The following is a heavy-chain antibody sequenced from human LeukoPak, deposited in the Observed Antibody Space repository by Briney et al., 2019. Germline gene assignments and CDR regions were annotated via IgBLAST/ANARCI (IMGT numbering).Heavy chain of an antibody. CDR3: AREMVATILGY. Sequence: ASVKVSCKASGYTFTSYYMHWVRQAPGQGLEWMGIINPSGGSTSYAQKFQGRVTMTRDMSTSTVYMELSSLRSEDTAVYYCAREMVATILGYWGQGTLVTVSS. D-gene: IGHD5-12*01. CDR1: GYTFTSYY. J-gene: IGHJ4*02. V-gene: IGHV1-46*01. CDR2: INPSGGST.